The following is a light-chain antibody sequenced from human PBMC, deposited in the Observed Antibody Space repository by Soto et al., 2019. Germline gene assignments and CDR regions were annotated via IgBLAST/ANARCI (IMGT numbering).Light chain of an antibody. J-gene: IGLJ1*01. CDR3: TSYEGSTSFV. CDR1: SSDVGAYNY. V-gene: IGLV2-8*01. Sequence: QSALTQPPSASGSPGQSVTISCTGTSSDVGAYNYVSWYQQHPGKAPQLMIYEVNKRPSGVPDRFSGSKSGNTASLTVSGLQAEDVADSSCTSYEGSTSFVFRSGTK. CDR2: EVN.